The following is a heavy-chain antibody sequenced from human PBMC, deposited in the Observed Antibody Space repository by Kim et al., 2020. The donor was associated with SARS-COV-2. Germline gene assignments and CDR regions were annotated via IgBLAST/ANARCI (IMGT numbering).Heavy chain of an antibody. J-gene: IGHJ5*02. CDR1: GFTVSSNY. Sequence: GGSLRLSCAASGFTVSSNYMSWVRQAPGKGLEWVSVIYSGGSTYYADSVKGRFTISRDNSKNTLYLQMNSLRAEDTAVYYCARDLGLLWFGETPRGGQTYNWFDPWGQGTLVTVSS. CDR3: ARDLGLLWFGETPRGGQTYNWFDP. D-gene: IGHD3-10*01. V-gene: IGHV3-66*02. CDR2: IYSGGST.